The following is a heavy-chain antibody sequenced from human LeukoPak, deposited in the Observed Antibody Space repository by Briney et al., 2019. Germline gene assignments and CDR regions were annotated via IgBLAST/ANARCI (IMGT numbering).Heavy chain of an antibody. CDR1: GFTFSSYG. D-gene: IGHD3-10*01. CDR2: ISGSGGST. J-gene: IGHJ4*02. CDR3: AKDRDYMVRGVRFDY. Sequence: AGGSLRLSCAASGFTFSSYGMHWVRQAPGKGLEWVSAISGSGGSTYYADSVKGRFTISRDNSKNTLFLQMNSLRAEDTAVYYCAKDRDYMVRGVRFDYWGQGTLVTVSS. V-gene: IGHV3-23*01.